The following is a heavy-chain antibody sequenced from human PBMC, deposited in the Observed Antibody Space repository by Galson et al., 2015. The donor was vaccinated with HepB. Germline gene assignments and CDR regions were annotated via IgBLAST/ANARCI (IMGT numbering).Heavy chain of an antibody. D-gene: IGHD3-3*01. V-gene: IGHV3-66*02. Sequence: SLRLSCAASGFTVSSNYLSWVRQAPGKGLEWVSVIYSGANTYYADSVKGRFTISRDNSKNTLYLQMNSLRPEDTAVYYCARGRVSMPKGAFDIWGQGTMVTVSS. J-gene: IGHJ3*02. CDR3: ARGRVSMPKGAFDI. CDR1: GFTVSSNY. CDR2: IYSGANT.